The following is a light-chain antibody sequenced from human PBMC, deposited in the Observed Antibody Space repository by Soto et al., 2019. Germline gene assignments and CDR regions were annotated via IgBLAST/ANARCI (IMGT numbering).Light chain of an antibody. J-gene: IGLJ1*01. CDR1: SSDVGDYKY. CDR3: SSYTRSDTPDV. V-gene: IGLV2-14*01. Sequence: QSALTQPASVSGSPGQSITISCTGTSSDVGDYKYVSWYQQHPDKAPKLIIFVNSNRPSGISNRFSASKSGNTASLTISGLQAEDEADYYCSSYTRSDTPDVFGTGTKLTVL. CDR2: VNS.